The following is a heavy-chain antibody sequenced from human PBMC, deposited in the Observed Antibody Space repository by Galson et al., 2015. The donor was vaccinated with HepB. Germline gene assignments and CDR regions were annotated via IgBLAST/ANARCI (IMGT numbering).Heavy chain of an antibody. CDR2: IDWDDDI. D-gene: IGHD2-2*01. Sequence: PALVKPTQTLTLTCTLSGFSLSTSGMRVSWIRQPPGKALEWLARIDWDDDIFYSPSLKTRFTISKDISRNQVVLTMTNMGPVDTATYYCARTIVVVAVMDYGMDVWGQGTTVTVS. CDR1: GFSLSTSGMR. CDR3: ARTIVVVAVMDYGMDV. J-gene: IGHJ6*02. V-gene: IGHV2-70*04.